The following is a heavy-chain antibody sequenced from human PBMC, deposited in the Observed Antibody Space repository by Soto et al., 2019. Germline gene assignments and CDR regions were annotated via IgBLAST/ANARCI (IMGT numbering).Heavy chain of an antibody. J-gene: IGHJ4*02. CDR1: GGSFSDYY. D-gene: IGHD5-18*01. V-gene: IGHV4-34*01. Sequence: QVQLQQWGAGLLKPSETLSLTCAVYGGSFSDYYWSWIRQPPGKGLEWIGEINHSGSTNYNPSLKSRVTISGDTSKNQFSLNLSSVTAADTAVYYCARAETTMALYYFDYWGQGTLVTVSS. CDR3: ARAETTMALYYFDY. CDR2: INHSGST.